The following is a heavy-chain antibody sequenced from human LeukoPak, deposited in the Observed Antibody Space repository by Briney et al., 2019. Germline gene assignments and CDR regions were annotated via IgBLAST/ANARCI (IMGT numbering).Heavy chain of an antibody. CDR3: ARRNYSSGLIDY. CDR1: GGSISSYY. Sequence: SETLSLTCTDSGGSISSYYWSWIRQPPGKGLEWIGYIYYSGSTNYNPSLKSRVTISVDTSKNQFSLKLSSVTAADTAVYYCARRNYSSGLIDYWGQGTLVTVSS. CDR2: IYYSGST. D-gene: IGHD6-19*01. V-gene: IGHV4-59*08. J-gene: IGHJ4*02.